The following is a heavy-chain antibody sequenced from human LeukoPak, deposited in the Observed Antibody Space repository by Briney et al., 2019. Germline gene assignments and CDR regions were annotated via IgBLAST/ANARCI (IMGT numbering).Heavy chain of an antibody. CDR1: GFTFSSYS. CDR2: ISSSSSYI. CDR3: ARDMTVKMFDY. J-gene: IGHJ4*02. V-gene: IGHV3-21*01. Sequence: GGSLRLSCAASGFTFSSYSMNWVRQAPGKGLEWVSSISSSSSYIYYADSVKGRFTISRDNAENSLYLQMNSLRAEDTAVYYCARDMTVKMFDYWGQGTLVTVSS. D-gene: IGHD4-17*01.